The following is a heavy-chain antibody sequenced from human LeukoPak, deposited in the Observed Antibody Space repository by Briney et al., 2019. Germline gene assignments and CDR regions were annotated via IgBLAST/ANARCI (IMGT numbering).Heavy chain of an antibody. Sequence: GGSLRLSCAASGLTFSNAWMSWVRQAPGKGLEWVGRIKSKTDGGTTDYAAPVKGRFTISRDDSKNTLYLQMNSLKTGDTAVYYCTTDTIAVAGFDYGGQGTLVTVSS. CDR1: GLTFSNAW. V-gene: IGHV3-15*01. CDR3: TTDTIAVAGFDY. CDR2: IKSKTDGGTT. J-gene: IGHJ4*02. D-gene: IGHD6-19*01.